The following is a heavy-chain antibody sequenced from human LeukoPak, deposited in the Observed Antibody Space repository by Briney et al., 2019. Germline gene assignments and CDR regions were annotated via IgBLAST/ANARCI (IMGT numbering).Heavy chain of an antibody. CDR1: GFAFSNAW. CDR2: IKSKTDGGTT. D-gene: IGHD5-12*01. V-gene: IGHV3-15*01. CDR3: TTGGYGGQFDY. Sequence: GGSLRLSCAASGFAFSNAWMSWVRQAPGKGLEWVGRIKSKTDGGTTDYAAPVKGRFTISRDDSLNTLYLQMNSLKTEDTAVYYCTTGGYGGQFDYWGQGTLVTVSS. J-gene: IGHJ4*02.